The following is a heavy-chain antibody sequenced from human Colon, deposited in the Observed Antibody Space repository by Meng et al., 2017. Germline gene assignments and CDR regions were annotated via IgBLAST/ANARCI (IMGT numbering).Heavy chain of an antibody. CDR3: ASRGDGYSKVDY. V-gene: IGHV4-4*02. J-gene: IGHJ4*02. CDR1: GGSISSSNW. CDR2: IYHSGST. D-gene: IGHD5-24*01. Sequence: QVQLQESGPGLVKPSQTLSLTCTVSGGSISSSNWWSWVRQPPGKGLEWIGEIYHSGSTSNNPSLKSRVNISVDKSKNQFSLKLGSVTAADTAVYYCASRGDGYSKVDYWGQGTLVTVSS.